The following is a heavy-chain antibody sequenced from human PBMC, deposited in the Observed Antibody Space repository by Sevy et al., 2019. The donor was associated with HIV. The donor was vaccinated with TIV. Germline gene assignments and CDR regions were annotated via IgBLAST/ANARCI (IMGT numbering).Heavy chain of an antibody. V-gene: IGHV3-66*01. CDR3: ARDRYYDASGYYYYYYGLDV. D-gene: IGHD3-22*01. CDR2: IYSGGST. J-gene: IGHJ6*02. Sequence: GESLKISCAASEFSVTDNYMSWVRQAPGKGLEWVSTIYSGGSTFYADSVKGTFTISRDNSKNTLYLHMNSLRAEDTAVYYCARDRYYDASGYYYYYYGLDVWGQGTTVTVSS. CDR1: EFSVTDNY.